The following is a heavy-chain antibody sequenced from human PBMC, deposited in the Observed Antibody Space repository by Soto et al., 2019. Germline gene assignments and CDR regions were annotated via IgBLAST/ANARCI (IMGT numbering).Heavy chain of an antibody. V-gene: IGHV3-30*03. J-gene: IGHJ5*02. CDR1: GFTFSDRG. Sequence: GGSLRLSCSASGFTFSDRGFHWVRQAPGKGLEWVAVISYDGSDKYYADSVKGRFTISRDNSKKTLYLQMTSLRADDTAVYYFARDSAGVTDRAAADSWGQGTLVTVSS. CDR3: ARDSAGVTDRAAADS. D-gene: IGHD2-8*01. CDR2: ISYDGSDK.